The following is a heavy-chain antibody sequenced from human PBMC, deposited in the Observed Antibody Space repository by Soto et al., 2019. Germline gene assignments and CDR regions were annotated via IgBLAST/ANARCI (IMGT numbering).Heavy chain of an antibody. Sequence: PSETLSLTCAVSGGSISSGGYSWGWIRQPPGKGLEWIGYIYHSGSTYYNPSLKSRVTISVDRSKNQFSLKLSSVTAADTAVYYCARGNWFDPWGQGTLVTVSS. V-gene: IGHV4-30-2*01. CDR2: IYHSGST. J-gene: IGHJ5*02. CDR3: ARGNWFDP. CDR1: GGSISSGGYS.